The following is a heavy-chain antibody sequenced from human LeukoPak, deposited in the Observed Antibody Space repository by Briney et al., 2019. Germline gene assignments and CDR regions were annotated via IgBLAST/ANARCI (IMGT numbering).Heavy chain of an antibody. D-gene: IGHD6-19*01. Sequence: GASVKVSCKVSGYTLTVLSMHWVRQAPGRGLEWMGGFDPEDGETIYAQKFQGRVTMAEDTSTDTAYMELSSLRSEDTAVYYCATGAFLAVAGIIGGSGYFDYWGQGTLVTVSS. CDR2: FDPEDGET. J-gene: IGHJ4*02. CDR3: ATGAFLAVAGIIGGSGYFDY. CDR1: GYTLTVLS. V-gene: IGHV1-24*01.